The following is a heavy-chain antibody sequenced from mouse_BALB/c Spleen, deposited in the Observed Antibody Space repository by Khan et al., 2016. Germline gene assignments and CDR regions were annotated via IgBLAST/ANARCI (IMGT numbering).Heavy chain of an antibody. CDR1: GFSFSSSG. J-gene: IGHJ3*01. CDR3: ARSIYYPFTY. D-gene: IGHD1-1*01. V-gene: IGHV5-17*02. Sequence: EVQLVESGGGLVQPGGSRKLSCAASGFSFSSSGMHWVRQTPEKGLEWVAYISSGSSTIYYADTVKGRFTISRDNPNNTLFLQMTSLRSEDTAMYYCARSIYYPFTYWGQGTLVTVSA. CDR2: ISSGSSTI.